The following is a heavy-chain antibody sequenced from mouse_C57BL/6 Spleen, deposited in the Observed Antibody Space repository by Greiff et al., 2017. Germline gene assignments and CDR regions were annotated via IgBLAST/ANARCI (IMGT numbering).Heavy chain of an antibody. CDR1: GYTFTDYE. CDR2: IDPETGGT. J-gene: IGHJ2*01. CDR3: TRERDYYGFGY. D-gene: IGHD1-1*01. Sequence: QVQLQQSGAELVRPGASVTLSCKASGYTFTDYEMHWVKQTPVHGLEWIGAIDPETGGTAYNQKFTGKAILTADKSSSTAYMELRSLTSEDSAVYYCTRERDYYGFGYWGQGTTLTVSS. V-gene: IGHV1-15*01.